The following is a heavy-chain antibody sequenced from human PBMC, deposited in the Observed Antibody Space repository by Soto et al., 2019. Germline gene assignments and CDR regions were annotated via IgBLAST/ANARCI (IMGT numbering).Heavy chain of an antibody. D-gene: IGHD6-19*01. Sequence: QVQLQESGPGLVKPSETLSLTCIVSGGSISSDYWSWIRQPPGKGLEWIGYIYYSGSTNYNPSLKSRVTISVDTSKNQFSLKLSSVTAADTAVYYCATYIGYSSGWYFDYWGQGTLVTVSS. CDR1: GGSISSDY. V-gene: IGHV4-59*01. J-gene: IGHJ4*02. CDR3: ATYIGYSSGWYFDY. CDR2: IYYSGST.